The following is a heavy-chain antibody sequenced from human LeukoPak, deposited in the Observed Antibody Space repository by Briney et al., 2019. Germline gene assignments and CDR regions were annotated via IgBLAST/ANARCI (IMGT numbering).Heavy chain of an antibody. D-gene: IGHD2-2*02. CDR1: GGSFSDYY. CDR3: ARGGIVVVPAAILYFDY. CDR2: INHSGST. J-gene: IGHJ4*02. Sequence: SETLSLTCAVYGGSFSDYYWSWIRQPPGKGLEWIGEINHSGSTNYNPSLKSRVTISVDTSKNQFSLKLSSVTAADTAVYYCARGGIVVVPAAILYFDYWGQGTLVTVSS. V-gene: IGHV4-34*01.